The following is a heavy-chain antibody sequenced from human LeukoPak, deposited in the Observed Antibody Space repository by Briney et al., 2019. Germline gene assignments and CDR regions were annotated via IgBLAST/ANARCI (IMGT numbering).Heavy chain of an antibody. D-gene: IGHD3-22*01. V-gene: IGHV1-18*01. CDR2: ISAYNGNT. CDR3: ARIYADDYYDSSGYYLDY. J-gene: IGHJ4*02. CDR1: GYTFTSYG. Sequence: GASVTVSFKASGYTFTSYGISWVRQAPGQGLEGMGWISAYNGNTNYAQKLQGRVAMTTDTSTSTAYMELRSLRSDDTAVYYCARIYADDYYDSSGYYLDYWGQGTLVTVSS.